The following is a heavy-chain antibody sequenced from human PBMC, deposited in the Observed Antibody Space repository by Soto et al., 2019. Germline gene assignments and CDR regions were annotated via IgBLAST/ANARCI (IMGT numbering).Heavy chain of an antibody. J-gene: IGHJ6*02. CDR1: GYTFTGYY. D-gene: IGHD3-16*01. CDR2: INPNSGGT. Sequence: ASVKVSCKASGYTFTGYYMHWVRQAPGQGLEWMGWINPNSGGTNYAQKFQGRVTMTRDTSISTAYMELSRLRSDDTAVYYCARDLGRLGSLGGMDVWGQGTTVT. CDR3: ARDLGRLGSLGGMDV. V-gene: IGHV1-2*02.